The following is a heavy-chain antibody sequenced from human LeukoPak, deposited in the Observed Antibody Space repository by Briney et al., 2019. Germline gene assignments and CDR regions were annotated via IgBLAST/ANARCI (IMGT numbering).Heavy chain of an antibody. V-gene: IGHV3-21*01. CDR2: ISSSSSYI. CDR3: ARSGKIYFDWLLDY. D-gene: IGHD3-9*01. J-gene: IGHJ4*02. Sequence: GGSLRLSCAASGFTFSSYSMNWVRQAPGKGLEWVSSISSSSSYIYYADSVKGRFTISWDNAKKSLYLQMNSLRAEDTAVYYCARSGKIYFDWLLDYWGQGTLVTVSS. CDR1: GFTFSSYS.